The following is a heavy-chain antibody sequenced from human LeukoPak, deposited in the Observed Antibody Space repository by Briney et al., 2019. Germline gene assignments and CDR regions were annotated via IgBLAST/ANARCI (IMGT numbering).Heavy chain of an antibody. CDR1: GFTFSSYS. CDR3: ARSTSGGSFSFDY. CDR2: ISSSSSYI. J-gene: IGHJ4*02. Sequence: PGGSLSLSCAASGFTFSSYSMNWVRQPPGKGLEWVSSISSSSSYIYYADSVKGRFTISRDNAKNLLYLQMNSLRAEDTAVYYCARSTSGGSFSFDYWGQGTLVTVSS. D-gene: IGHD2-15*01. V-gene: IGHV3-21*01.